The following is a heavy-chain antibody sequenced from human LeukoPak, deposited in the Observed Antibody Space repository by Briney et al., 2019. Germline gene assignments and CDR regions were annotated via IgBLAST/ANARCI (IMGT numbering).Heavy chain of an antibody. CDR2: IYYSGST. J-gene: IGHJ5*02. V-gene: IGHV4-59*01. CDR1: GGSISNYY. D-gene: IGHD6-19*01. CDR3: ARSAYSSGWYGGVNWFDP. Sequence: PSETLSLTCTVSGGSISNYYWSWIRQPPGKGLEWIGSIYYSGSTNYNPSLKSRVTISVDTSKNQFSLKLSSVTAADTAVYYCARSAYSSGWYGGVNWFDPWGQGTLVTVSS.